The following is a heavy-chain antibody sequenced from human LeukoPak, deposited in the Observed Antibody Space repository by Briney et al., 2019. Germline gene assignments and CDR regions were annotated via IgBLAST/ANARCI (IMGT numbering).Heavy chain of an antibody. V-gene: IGHV3-21*01. CDR3: ARARTAAGTRQIDY. Sequence: PGGPLRLSCAASGFTFSSYSMNWVRQAPGKGLEWVSSISSSSSYIYYADSVKGRFTISRDNAKNSLYLQMNSLRAEDTAVYYCARARTAAGTRQIDYWGQGTLVTVSS. CDR1: GFTFSSYS. J-gene: IGHJ4*02. D-gene: IGHD6-13*01. CDR2: ISSSSSYI.